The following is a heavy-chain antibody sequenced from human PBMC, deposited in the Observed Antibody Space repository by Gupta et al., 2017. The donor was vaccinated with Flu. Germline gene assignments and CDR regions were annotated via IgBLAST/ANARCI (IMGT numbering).Heavy chain of an antibody. CDR1: GSSFPTSS. J-gene: IGHJ4*02. V-gene: IGHV3-23*01. CDR2: TGAKDYTR. CDR3: AKQSTDGRSASPEF. Sequence: EVQLLQSGRGFVLPGRSLRLLWATSGSSFPTSSLSGARQAPGQGLEWVAATGAKDYTRYYTISVKGRFTISKDFSMNTLYLQMNSLRVEDTAVYYCAKQSTDGRSASPEFWGQGTLVTVSS. D-gene: IGHD3-10*01.